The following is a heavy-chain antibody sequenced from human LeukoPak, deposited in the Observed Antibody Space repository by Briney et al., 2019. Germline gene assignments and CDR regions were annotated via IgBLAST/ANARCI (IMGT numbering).Heavy chain of an antibody. CDR2: IYYSGST. J-gene: IGHJ4*02. CDR3: ARQGNYDFWSGYYYYFDY. Sequence: SETLSLTCTVSGGSISSYYWSWIRQPPGKGLEWIGYIYYSGSTNYNPSLKSRVTISVDTSKNQFSLKLSSVTAADTAVYYCARQGNYDFWSGYYYYFDYWGQGTLVTVSS. V-gene: IGHV4-59*08. D-gene: IGHD3-3*01. CDR1: GGSISSYY.